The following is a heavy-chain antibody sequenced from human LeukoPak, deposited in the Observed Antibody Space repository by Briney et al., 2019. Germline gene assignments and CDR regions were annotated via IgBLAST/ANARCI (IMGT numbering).Heavy chain of an antibody. J-gene: IGHJ4*02. D-gene: IGHD1-26*01. CDR1: GFTFSSYA. CDR3: AKDLGLVGANFAY. Sequence: GGSLRLSCAASGFTFSSYAMSWVRQAPGKGLEWVSAFSGSGSSTYYADSVNGRFTISRDNSKNTLYLQMNSLRAEDTAVYYCAKDLGLVGANFAYWGQGPLVTVS. CDR2: FSGSGSST. V-gene: IGHV3-23*01.